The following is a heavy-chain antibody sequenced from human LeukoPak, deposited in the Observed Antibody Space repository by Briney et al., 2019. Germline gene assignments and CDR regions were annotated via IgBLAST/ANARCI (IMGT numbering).Heavy chain of an antibody. J-gene: IGHJ4*02. Sequence: SETLSLTCTVSGGSISSYYWSWIRQPPGKGLEWIGYIYYSGSTNYNPSLKSRVTISVDTYKNQFSLKLSSVTAADTAVYYCARARRQGAGIEYWGQGTRVTVSS. CDR3: ARARRQGAGIEY. CDR1: GGSISSYY. CDR2: IYYSGST. V-gene: IGHV4-59*01. D-gene: IGHD3-16*01.